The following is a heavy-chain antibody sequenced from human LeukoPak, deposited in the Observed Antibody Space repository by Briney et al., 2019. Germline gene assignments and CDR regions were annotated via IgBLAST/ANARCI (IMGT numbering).Heavy chain of an antibody. D-gene: IGHD2-21*02. J-gene: IGHJ4*02. CDR3: ASGGDPDY. Sequence: QPGGSLRLSCAASGFTFSSYAMHWVRQAPGKGLEWVAVISYDGSNKYYADSVKGRFTISRDNSKNTLYLQMNSLRAEDTAVYYCASGGDPDYWGQGTLVTVSS. CDR1: GFTFSSYA. CDR2: ISYDGSNK. V-gene: IGHV3-30-3*01.